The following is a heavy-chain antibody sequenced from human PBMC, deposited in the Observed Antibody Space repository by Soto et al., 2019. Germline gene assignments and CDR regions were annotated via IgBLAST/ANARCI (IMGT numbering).Heavy chain of an antibody. V-gene: IGHV4-59*08. CDR1: GGSISGYF. Sequence: SETLSLTCIVSGGSISGYFWSWIRQPPGKGLEWVGYIYYSGSTNYNPSLKSRVAISVDTSKNQFSLKLSSVTAADTAVYYCARRYGPGFDYWGQGTLVTVSS. D-gene: IGHD4-17*01. CDR3: ARRYGPGFDY. J-gene: IGHJ4*02. CDR2: IYYSGST.